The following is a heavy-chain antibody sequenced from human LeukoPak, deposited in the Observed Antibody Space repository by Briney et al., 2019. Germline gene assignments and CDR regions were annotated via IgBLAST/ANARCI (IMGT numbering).Heavy chain of an antibody. CDR3: AKGGHYNFDY. CDR1: GFTFSTYW. D-gene: IGHD4-11*01. CDR2: IKEDGSDK. J-gene: IGHJ4*02. Sequence: GGSLRLSCAASGFTFSTYWMKWVRQAPGKGLQWVASIKEDGSDKYYVDSVKGRFSISRDNAKNSLYLQMNSLRTEDTAVYYCAKGGHYNFDYWGQGTLVTVSS. V-gene: IGHV3-7*01.